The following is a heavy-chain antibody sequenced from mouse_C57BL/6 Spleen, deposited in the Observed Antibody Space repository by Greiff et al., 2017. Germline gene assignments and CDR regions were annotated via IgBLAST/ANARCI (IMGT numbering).Heavy chain of an antibody. CDR3: ARDDYADPYYAMDY. CDR1: GYAFSSSW. D-gene: IGHD2-4*01. V-gene: IGHV1-82*01. J-gene: IGHJ4*01. CDR2: IYPGDGDT. Sequence: QVQLQQSGPELVKPGASVKISCKASGYAFSSSWMNWVKQRPGKGLEWIGRIYPGDGDTNYNGKFKGKATLTADKSSSTAYMQLSSLTSEDSAVYFCARDDYADPYYAMDYWGQGTSVTVSS.